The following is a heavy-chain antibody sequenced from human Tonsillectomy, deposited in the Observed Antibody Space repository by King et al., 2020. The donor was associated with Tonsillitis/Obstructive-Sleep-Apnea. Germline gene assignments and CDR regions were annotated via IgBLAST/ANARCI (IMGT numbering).Heavy chain of an antibody. CDR1: GGSISSGGYY. CDR2: MYYSGST. Sequence: QLQESSPGLVKPSQTLSLTCTVSGGSISSGGYYWSWIRQHPGKGLEWIGYMYYSGSTYYNPSLKSRVTISVDTSKNQFSLKLSSVTAADTAVYFCARTSLYWYFDLWGRGTLVTVSS. V-gene: IGHV4-31*03. CDR3: ARTSLYWYFDL. J-gene: IGHJ2*01.